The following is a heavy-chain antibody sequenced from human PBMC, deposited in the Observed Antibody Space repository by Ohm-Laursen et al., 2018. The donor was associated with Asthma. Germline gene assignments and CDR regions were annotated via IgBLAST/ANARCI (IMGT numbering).Heavy chain of an antibody. CDR1: GFTFSSYS. V-gene: IGHV3-21*04. CDR3: ARDGPSRAVQY. CDR2: ISSSSSYI. J-gene: IGHJ1*01. Sequence: SLRLSCTASGFTFSSYSMNWVRQAPGKGLEWVSSISSSSSYIYYADSVKGRFTISRDNSKNTVHLQMNSLRAEDTAVYYCARDGPSRAVQYWGQGTLVTVSS.